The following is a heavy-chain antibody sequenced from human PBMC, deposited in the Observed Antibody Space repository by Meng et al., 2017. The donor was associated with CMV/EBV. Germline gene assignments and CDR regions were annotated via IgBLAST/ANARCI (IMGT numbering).Heavy chain of an antibody. CDR1: GYTFTSYD. V-gene: IGHV1-8*01. J-gene: IGHJ5*02. CDR3: ARAPPLYCSSTSCQYMFDP. D-gene: IGHD2-2*01. CDR2: MNPNSGNT. Sequence: ASVKVSCKASGYTFTSYDINWVRQATGQGLEWMGWMNPNSGNTGYAQKFQGRVTMTRNTSISTAYMELSSLRSEDTAVYYCARAPPLYCSSTSCQYMFDPWGQGTLVTVSS.